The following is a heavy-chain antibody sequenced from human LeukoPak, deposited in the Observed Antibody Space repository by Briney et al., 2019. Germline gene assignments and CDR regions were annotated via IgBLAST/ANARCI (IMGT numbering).Heavy chain of an antibody. CDR1: GYTFTSYY. CDR3: ARNTLDTAVGAAVDY. V-gene: IGHV1-46*03. D-gene: IGHD5-18*01. J-gene: IGHJ4*02. Sequence: ASVKVSCKASGYTFTSYYMHWVRQAPGQGLEWMGIINPSGGSTTYAQKFQGRVTMTRDTSTSTVYMELSSLRSEDTAVYYCARNTLDTAVGAAVDYWGQGTLVTVSS. CDR2: INPSGGST.